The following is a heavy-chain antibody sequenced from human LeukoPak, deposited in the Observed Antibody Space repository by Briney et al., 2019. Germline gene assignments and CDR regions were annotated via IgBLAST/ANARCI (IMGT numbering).Heavy chain of an antibody. J-gene: IGHJ4*02. V-gene: IGHV3-74*01. Sequence: GESLSLSCAASGFTFINYWMLWVRHAPGKGLVWVSRINGYGSTTSYAAPVKGRFTSSRDNAKNTLYLQMNSLTAEDTAVYYCAKEAAAADFDNWGEGTLLTVS. CDR3: AKEAAAADFDN. CDR2: INGYGSTT. CDR1: GFTFINYW. D-gene: IGHD6-13*01.